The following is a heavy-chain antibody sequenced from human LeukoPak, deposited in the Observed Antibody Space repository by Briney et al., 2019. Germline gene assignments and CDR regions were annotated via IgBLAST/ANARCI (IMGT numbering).Heavy chain of an antibody. CDR2: INPSGGST. D-gene: IGHD3-10*01. Sequence: ASVKVSCEASGYTFTSYYMHWVRQAPGQGLEWMGIINPSGGSTSYAQKFQGRVTMTRDTSTSTVYMELSSLRSEDTAVYYCARDPPRGNYYGSGSYPHFDYWGQGTLVTVSS. CDR1: GYTFTSYY. J-gene: IGHJ4*02. V-gene: IGHV1-46*01. CDR3: ARDPPRGNYYGSGSYPHFDY.